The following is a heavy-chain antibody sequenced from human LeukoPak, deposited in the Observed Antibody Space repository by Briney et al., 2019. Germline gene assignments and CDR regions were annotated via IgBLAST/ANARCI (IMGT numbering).Heavy chain of an antibody. V-gene: IGHV3-74*01. CDR2: INSDGRST. D-gene: IGHD3-10*01. J-gene: IGHJ4*02. Sequence: PGGSLTLSCAVSGFTFSSYLMHWVRQAPPKGLVWVSRINSDGRSTDYAASVKSRVTISRDNVKNSLYLQMSSLRDEDTAVYYCVRGDGWFGELLNFDNWGQGTLVTVSS. CDR1: GFTFSSYL. CDR3: VRGDGWFGELLNFDN.